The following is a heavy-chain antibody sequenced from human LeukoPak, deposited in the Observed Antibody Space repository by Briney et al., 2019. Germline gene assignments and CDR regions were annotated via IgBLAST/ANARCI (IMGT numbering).Heavy chain of an antibody. D-gene: IGHD6-19*01. V-gene: IGHV3-15*01. CDR1: GFTFSNAW. J-gene: IGHJ4*02. CDR2: IKSKTDGGTT. Sequence: GGSLRLSCAASGFTFSNAWMSWVRQAPGKGLEWVGRIKSKTDGGTTDYAAPVKGRFTISRDDSKNTLYLQMNSLKTEDTAVYYCTTDLGQIAVAGDYWGQGTLVTVSS. CDR3: TTDLGQIAVAGDY.